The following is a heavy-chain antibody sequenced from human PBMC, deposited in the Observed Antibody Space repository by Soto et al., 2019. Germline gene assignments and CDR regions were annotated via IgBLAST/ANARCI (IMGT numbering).Heavy chain of an antibody. J-gene: IGHJ5*02. D-gene: IGHD5-12*01. CDR3: AREGYSDTPPYNWFDP. V-gene: IGHV3-74*01. Sequence: GGSLRLSCAASGFTFSSYWMHWVRQAPGKGLVWVSRINSDGSSTSYADSVRGRFTISRDNSKNTLYLQMNSLRVEDTAVYYCAREGYSDTPPYNWFDPWGQGTLVTVSS. CDR2: INSDGSST. CDR1: GFTFSSYW.